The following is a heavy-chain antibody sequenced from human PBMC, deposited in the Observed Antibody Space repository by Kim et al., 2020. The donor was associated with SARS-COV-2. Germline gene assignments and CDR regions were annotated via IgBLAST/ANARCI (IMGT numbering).Heavy chain of an antibody. Sequence: YSAESVKGRFTISRDNAKNLLYLQMNSLRAEDTALYYCARDKRVSSSPSDFWGQGTQVTVSS. J-gene: IGHJ4*02. V-gene: IGHV3-11*01. D-gene: IGHD6-6*01. CDR3: ARDKRVSSSPSDF.